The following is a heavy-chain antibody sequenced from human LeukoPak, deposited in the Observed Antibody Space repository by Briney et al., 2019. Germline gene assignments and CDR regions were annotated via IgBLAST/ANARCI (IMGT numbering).Heavy chain of an antibody. Sequence: EASETLSLTCTVSGGSISNSNYYWSWIRQPPGKGLEWIGYIYYSGSTNYNPSLKSRVTISVDTSKNQFSLKLSSVTAADTAVYYCARVLLGDPFRGYYYYYMDVWGKGTTVTVSS. CDR2: IYYSGST. V-gene: IGHV4-61*01. CDR3: ARVLLGDPFRGYYYYYMDV. J-gene: IGHJ6*03. CDR1: GGSISNSNYY. D-gene: IGHD3-10*01.